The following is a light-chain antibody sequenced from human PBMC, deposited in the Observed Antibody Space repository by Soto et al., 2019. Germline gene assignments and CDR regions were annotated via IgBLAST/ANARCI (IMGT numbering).Light chain of an antibody. J-gene: IGLJ1*01. CDR3: NSYTSSSTYV. CDR2: EVS. CDR1: SSDVGSYNR. V-gene: IGLV2-18*02. Sequence: QSVLTQPPSVSGSPGQSVTISCTGTSSDVGSYNRVSWYQQLPGTAPKLMIYEVSNRPSGVPDRFSGSKSGNTASLTISGLQAQDEADYYCNSYTSSSTYVFGTATKVTVL.